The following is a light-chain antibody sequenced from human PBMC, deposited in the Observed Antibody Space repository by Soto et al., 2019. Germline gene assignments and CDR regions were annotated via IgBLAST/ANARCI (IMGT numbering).Light chain of an antibody. J-gene: IGLJ2*01. Sequence: QSALTQPRSVSGSPGQSVTISCTGTYSDIGSYNDVSWYQHHPAKAPRLMIFDVSQRPSGVPDRFSVSKSGNTASLTISGLQTEDEADYYCCSYARTYRLMIFGEGTKVTVL. V-gene: IGLV2-11*01. CDR2: DVS. CDR1: YSDIGSYND. CDR3: CSYARTYRLMI.